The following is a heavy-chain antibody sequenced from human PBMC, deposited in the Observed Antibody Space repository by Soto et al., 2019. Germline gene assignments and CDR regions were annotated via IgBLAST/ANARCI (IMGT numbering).Heavy chain of an antibody. CDR3: AKDPSRGSIAAAGWWAFDI. D-gene: IGHD6-13*01. CDR1: GFTFDDYA. J-gene: IGHJ3*02. Sequence: GGSLRLSCAASGFTFDDYAMHWVRQAPGKGLEWVSGISWNSGSIGYADSVKGRFTISRDNAKNSLYLQMNSLRAEDTALYYCAKDPSRGSIAAAGWWAFDIWGQGTMVTVSS. CDR2: ISWNSGSI. V-gene: IGHV3-9*01.